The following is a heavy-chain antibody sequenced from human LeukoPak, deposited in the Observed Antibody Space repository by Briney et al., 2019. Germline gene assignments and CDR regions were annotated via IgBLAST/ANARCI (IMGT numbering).Heavy chain of an antibody. J-gene: IGHJ4*02. CDR3: AKARAGDITAAFNY. V-gene: IGHV3-30-3*01. Sequence: GGSLRLSCAASGFTFSSYAMHWVRQAPGKGLEWVAVISYDGSNKYYADSVKGRFTISRDNSENTLNLQMNSLRAEDTAIYYCAKARAGDITAAFNYWGQGTLVTVSS. CDR1: GFTFSSYA. D-gene: IGHD6-13*01. CDR2: ISYDGSNK.